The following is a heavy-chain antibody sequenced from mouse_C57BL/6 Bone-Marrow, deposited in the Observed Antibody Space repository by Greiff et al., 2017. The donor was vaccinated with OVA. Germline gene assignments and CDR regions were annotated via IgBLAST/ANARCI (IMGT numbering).Heavy chain of an antibody. V-gene: IGHV5-9-1*02. J-gene: IGHJ1*03. CDR3: TRVLYYDGSSWYFDV. CDR1: GFTFSSYA. CDR2: ISSGGDYI. D-gene: IGHD1-1*01. Sequence: EVQLVESGEGLVKPGGSLKLSCAASGFTFSSYAMSWVRQTPEKRLEWVAYISSGGDYIYYADTVKGRFTISRDNARNTLYLQMSSLKSEDTAMYYCTRVLYYDGSSWYFDVWGTGTTVTVSS.